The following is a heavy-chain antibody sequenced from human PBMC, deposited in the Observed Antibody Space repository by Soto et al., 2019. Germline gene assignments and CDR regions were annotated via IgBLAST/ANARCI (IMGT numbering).Heavy chain of an antibody. CDR1: GGSISSYY. CDR3: ARVAVPAAMPFDY. Sequence: PSETLSLTCTVSGGSISSYYWSWIRQPPGKGLEWIGYIYYSGSTNYNPSLKSRVTISVDTSKNQFSLKLSSVTAADTAVYYCARVAVPAAMPFDYWGQGTLVTVSS. J-gene: IGHJ4*02. V-gene: IGHV4-59*01. D-gene: IGHD2-2*01. CDR2: IYYSGST.